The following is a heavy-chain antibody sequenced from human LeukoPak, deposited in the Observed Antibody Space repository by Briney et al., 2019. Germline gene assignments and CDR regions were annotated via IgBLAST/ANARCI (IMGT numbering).Heavy chain of an antibody. D-gene: IGHD2-15*01. J-gene: IGHJ6*03. CDR3: AKDRCSGGIGCYYYYMDV. CDR2: IRYDGSNK. CDR1: GFTFSSYV. Sequence: GGSLRLSCAASGFTFSSYVMHWVRQAPGKGLEWVAFIRYDGSNKYYADSVKGRFTISRDNSKNTLYLQMNSLRAEDTAVYYCAKDRCSGGIGCYYYYMDVWGKGTTVTISS. V-gene: IGHV3-30*02.